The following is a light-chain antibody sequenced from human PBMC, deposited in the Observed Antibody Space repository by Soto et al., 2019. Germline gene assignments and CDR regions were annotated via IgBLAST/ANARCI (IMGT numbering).Light chain of an antibody. Sequence: QSVLTQPPSVSGAPGQRVTISCTGSSSNIGAGYDVHWYQQLPGTAPKLLIYGNSNRPSGVPDRFSGSKSGTSASLAITGLQAEDEADYYCQSYHISLSGFGVFGGGTKLTVL. CDR3: QSYHISLSGFGV. V-gene: IGLV1-40*01. CDR2: GNS. J-gene: IGLJ3*02. CDR1: SSNIGAGYD.